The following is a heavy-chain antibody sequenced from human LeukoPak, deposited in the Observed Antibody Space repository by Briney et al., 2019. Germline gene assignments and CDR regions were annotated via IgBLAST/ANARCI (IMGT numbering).Heavy chain of an antibody. D-gene: IGHD1-26*01. V-gene: IGHV1-18*01. CDR1: GYTFTSYG. Sequence: ASVKVSCKASGYTFTSYGISWVRQAPGQGLEWMGWISGYNGNTNYAQKVQGRVTMTTDTSTSTAYMELRSLRSDDTAVYYCTRHSAPRRGDYWGQGTLVTVSS. CDR3: TRHSAPRRGDY. J-gene: IGHJ4*02. CDR2: ISGYNGNT.